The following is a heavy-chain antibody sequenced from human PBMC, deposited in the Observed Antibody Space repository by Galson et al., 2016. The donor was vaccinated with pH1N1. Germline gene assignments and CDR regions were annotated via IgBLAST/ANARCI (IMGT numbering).Heavy chain of an antibody. CDR2: ISYNGHDQ. CDR1: GFTFDTFA. D-gene: IGHD3-16*01. CDR3: AREDWSYADTYYYGMDV. Sequence: SLRLSCAASGFTFDTFAMHWVRQNPGKGLEWVAFISYNGHDQSYAHSVKGRFTASRDNSKNTLYLQMNSLRPEDTALYYCAREDWSYADTYYYGMDVWGQGTPVTVSS. V-gene: IGHV3-30-3*01. J-gene: IGHJ6*02.